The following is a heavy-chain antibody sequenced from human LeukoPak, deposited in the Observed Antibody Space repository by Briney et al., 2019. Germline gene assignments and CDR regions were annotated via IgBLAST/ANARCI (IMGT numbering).Heavy chain of an antibody. D-gene: IGHD3-10*01. V-gene: IGHV1-2*02. CDR1: GYILTDYY. CDR3: ARSRTGSGFLFDY. J-gene: IGHJ4*02. Sequence: ASVKVSCKASGYILTDYYMHWVRQAPGQGLEWMGWINPNNGDTNYAQKFQGRVTMTSGTSISTAYMELSRLRSDDTAVYCCARSRTGSGFLFDYWGQGTLVTVSS. CDR2: INPNNGDT.